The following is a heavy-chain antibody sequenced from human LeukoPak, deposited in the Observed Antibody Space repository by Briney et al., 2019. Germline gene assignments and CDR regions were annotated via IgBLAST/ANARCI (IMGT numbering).Heavy chain of an antibody. CDR3: ARDRSYYDSSGYYRTDY. J-gene: IGHJ4*02. V-gene: IGHV3-7*01. CDR1: GFTFSSYS. CDR2: IKQDGSEK. D-gene: IGHD3-22*01. Sequence: RSGGSLRLSCAASGFTFSSYSVNWVRQAPGKGLEWVANIKQDGSEKYYVDSVKGRFTISRDNAKNSLYLQMNSLRAEDTAVYYCARDRSYYDSSGYYRTDYWGQGTLVTVSS.